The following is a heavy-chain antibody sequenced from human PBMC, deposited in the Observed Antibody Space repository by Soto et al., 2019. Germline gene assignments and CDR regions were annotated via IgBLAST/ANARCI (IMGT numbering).Heavy chain of an antibody. D-gene: IGHD6-19*01. CDR1: GFTFSVSA. CDR2: ITRSGREA. J-gene: IGHJ5*01. Sequence: EVQLLESGGGLVQPGGPLRLSCAASGFTFSVSAMSWVRQAPGKGLEHGASITRSGREAFYGDAVWGRFAMSIDNSQDMLILEMHSQRAEESARYYCSKEGADTGSYWDSWGQGALVTVS. CDR3: SKEGADTGSYWDS. V-gene: IGHV3-23*01.